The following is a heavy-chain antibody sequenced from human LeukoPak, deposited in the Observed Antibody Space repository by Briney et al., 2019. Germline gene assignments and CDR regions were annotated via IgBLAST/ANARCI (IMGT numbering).Heavy chain of an antibody. D-gene: IGHD1-1*01. J-gene: IGHJ5*02. CDR3: ARTGTTGGSWFDP. Sequence: SETLSLTCTVSGTSISTYYWSWIRQPAGKGLEWIGRIYTSGSTNYNPSLKSRVTMSVDTSKNQFSLKLSSVTAADTAVYYCARTGTTGGSWFDPWGQGTLVTVSS. CDR1: GTSISTYY. V-gene: IGHV4-4*07. CDR2: IYTSGST.